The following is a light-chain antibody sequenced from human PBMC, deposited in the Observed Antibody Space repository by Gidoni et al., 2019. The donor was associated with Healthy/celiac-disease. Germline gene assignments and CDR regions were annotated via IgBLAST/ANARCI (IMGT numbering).Light chain of an antibody. J-gene: IGKJ3*01. V-gene: IGKV1-13*02. Sequence: AIQLTQSPSSLSASVGDRGTITCRASQGISSALAWYQQKPGKAPKLLIYDASSLESGVPSRFSGSGSGTDFTLTISSLQPEDFATYYCQQFNSYPQGFTFGPGTKVDIK. CDR1: QGISSA. CDR2: DAS. CDR3: QQFNSYPQGFT.